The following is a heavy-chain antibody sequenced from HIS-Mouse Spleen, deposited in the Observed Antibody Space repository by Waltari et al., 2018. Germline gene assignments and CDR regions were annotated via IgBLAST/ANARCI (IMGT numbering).Heavy chain of an antibody. Sequence: QLQLQESGPGLVKPSETLSLTCTVSGGSIRRRSYSWGWIRQPPGKGLEWIGSIYYSGSTYYNPSLKSRVTISVDTSKNQFSLKLSSVTAADTAVYYWAREIPYSSSWYDWYFDLWGRGTLVTVAS. D-gene: IGHD6-13*01. V-gene: IGHV4-39*07. CDR1: GGSIRRRSYS. CDR2: IYYSGST. CDR3: AREIPYSSSWYDWYFDL. J-gene: IGHJ2*01.